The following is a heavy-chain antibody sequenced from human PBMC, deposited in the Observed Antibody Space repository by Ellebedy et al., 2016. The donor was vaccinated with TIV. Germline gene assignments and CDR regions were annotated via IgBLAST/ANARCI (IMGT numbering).Heavy chain of an antibody. CDR3: AGAPRGGTDY. V-gene: IGHV3-7*03. CDR1: GFSLSSFW. D-gene: IGHD3-10*01. Sequence: PGGSLRLSCAASGFSLSSFWMSWVRQAPGKGLESVANINHAGSETYYVDSVKGRFTISRDNAKNSLYLQMDSLRADDTAVYFCAGAPRGGTDYWGQGTLVTVSS. J-gene: IGHJ4*02. CDR2: INHAGSET.